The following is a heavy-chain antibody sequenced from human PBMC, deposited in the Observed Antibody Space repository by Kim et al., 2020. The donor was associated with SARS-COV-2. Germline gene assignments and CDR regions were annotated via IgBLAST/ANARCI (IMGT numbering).Heavy chain of an antibody. CDR3: ARRTVTPHFFDY. D-gene: IGHD4-17*01. V-gene: IGHV4-4*02. J-gene: IGHJ4*02. Sequence: SETLSLTCAVSGDSFSSSNWWSWVRQPPGKGLEWIGEIYHSGSTNYNPSLKSRVTMSVDRSKSHFSLKLTSVTAADTAVYYCARRTVTPHFFDYWSQGTLVTVSS. CDR1: GDSFSSSNW. CDR2: IYHSGST.